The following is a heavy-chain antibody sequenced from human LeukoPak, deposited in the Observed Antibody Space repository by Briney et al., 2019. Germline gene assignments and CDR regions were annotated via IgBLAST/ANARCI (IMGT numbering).Heavy chain of an antibody. V-gene: IGHV3-30*02. CDR3: AKVAYAYYYYYMDV. CDR2: IRYDGSNK. CDR1: GFTFSNYG. D-gene: IGHD2-8*01. Sequence: GGSLRLSCAASGFTFSNYGMHWVRQAPGKGLEWVAFIRYDGSNKYYADSVKGRFTIPRDNSKNTLYLQMNSLRAEDTAVYYCAKVAYAYYYYYMDVWGKGTTVTVSS. J-gene: IGHJ6*03.